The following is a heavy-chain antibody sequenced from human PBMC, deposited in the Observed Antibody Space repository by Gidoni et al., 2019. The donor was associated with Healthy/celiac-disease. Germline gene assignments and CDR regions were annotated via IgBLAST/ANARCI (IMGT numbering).Heavy chain of an antibody. CDR2: IYYSGST. J-gene: IGHJ3*02. V-gene: IGHV4-31*03. Sequence: QVQLQESGPGLVKPSPTLSLTCTFSRGSISSGGYYCRWIRQHPGKGLEWIGYIYYSGSTYYNPSLKSRVTISVDTSKNQFSLKLSSVTAADTAVYYCARDQPSDDSSGHDIWGQGTMVTVSS. D-gene: IGHD3-22*01. CDR1: RGSISSGGYY. CDR3: ARDQPSDDSSGHDI.